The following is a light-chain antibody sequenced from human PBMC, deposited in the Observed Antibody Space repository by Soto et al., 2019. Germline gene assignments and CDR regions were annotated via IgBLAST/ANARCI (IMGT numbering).Light chain of an antibody. V-gene: IGKV1-27*01. CDR3: QRYNSAEVT. CDR1: QDISNY. J-gene: IGKJ3*01. Sequence: DIQMTQSPSSLSASVGDRVTITCRASQDISNYLAWYQQKPGKVPKLLMYGASILQSGVPSRFGGSGSGTDFTLTISSLQPEDVATYYCQRYNSAEVTVGPGTKVDIK. CDR2: GAS.